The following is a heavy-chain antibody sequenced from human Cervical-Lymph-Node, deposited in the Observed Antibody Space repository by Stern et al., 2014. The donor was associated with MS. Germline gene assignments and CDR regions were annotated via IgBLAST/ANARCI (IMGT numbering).Heavy chain of an antibody. CDR2: ISSSGDHI. D-gene: IGHD3-10*01. Sequence: QVQLVQSGGGLVKPGGSLRLSCAASGFSFRNYYMSWIRQAPGKGLEWVSYISSSGDHIDYAASVKGRFTISRDNAKNSLYLQMNSLRADDTAIYYCVRADGSTDDYWGQGTLVTVSS. V-gene: IGHV3-11*01. CDR1: GFSFRNYY. CDR3: VRADGSTDDY. J-gene: IGHJ4*02.